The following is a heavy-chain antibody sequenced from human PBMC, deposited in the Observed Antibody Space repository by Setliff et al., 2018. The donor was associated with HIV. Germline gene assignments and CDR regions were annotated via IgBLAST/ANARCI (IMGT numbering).Heavy chain of an antibody. V-gene: IGHV4-39*01. D-gene: IGHD3-3*01. CDR1: GGSISSSSYY. J-gene: IGHJ4*02. CDR3: ARHAYTQGYYH. CDR2: IYYSGST. Sequence: SETLSLTCTVSGGSISSSSYYWGWIRQPPGKGLEWIGSIYYSGSTYYNPSLKSRVTISVDTSKNQFSLYLQMNSLRADDTAVYYCARHAYTQGYYHWGQGALVTVSS.